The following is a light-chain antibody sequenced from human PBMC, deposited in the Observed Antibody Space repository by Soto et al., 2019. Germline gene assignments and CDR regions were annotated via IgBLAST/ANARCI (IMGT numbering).Light chain of an antibody. Sequence: QSALTQPPSASGSPGQSITISCTGTSSDVGSYSLVSWYQQHPGKAPKFMISEVSKRPSGVPDRFSGSKSGNTASLTVSGLQAEDEADYYCSSYAGSNNWVFGGGTQLTVL. J-gene: IGLJ7*01. V-gene: IGLV2-8*01. CDR2: EVS. CDR1: SSDVGSYSL. CDR3: SSYAGSNNWV.